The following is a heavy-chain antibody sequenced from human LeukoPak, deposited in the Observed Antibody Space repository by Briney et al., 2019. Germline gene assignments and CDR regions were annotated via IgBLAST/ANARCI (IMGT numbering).Heavy chain of an antibody. CDR1: GYSISSGYY. V-gene: IGHV4-38-2*01. CDR2: IYTSGST. Sequence: SETLSLTCAVSGYSISSGYYWGWIRQPPGKGLEWIGRIYTSGSTNYNPSLKSRVTISVDTSKNQFSLKLSSVTAADTAVYYCARGEYYYGSGVSAAFDIWGQGTMVTVSS. D-gene: IGHD3-10*01. J-gene: IGHJ3*02. CDR3: ARGEYYYGSGVSAAFDI.